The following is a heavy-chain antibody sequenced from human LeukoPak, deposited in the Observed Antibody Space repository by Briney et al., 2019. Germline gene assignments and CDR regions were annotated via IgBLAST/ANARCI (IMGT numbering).Heavy chain of an antibody. CDR2: IYSGGST. V-gene: IGHV3-53*05. Sequence: GGSLRLSCAASGFTVSSNYMSWVRQAPGKGLEWVSIIYSGGSTYYADSVKGRFTISRDNSKNTLYLQMNSLRAEDTAVYYCARDSSTVTTRSGYFDYWGQGTLVTVSS. CDR1: GFTVSSNY. CDR3: ARDSSTVTTRSGYFDY. J-gene: IGHJ4*02. D-gene: IGHD4-17*01.